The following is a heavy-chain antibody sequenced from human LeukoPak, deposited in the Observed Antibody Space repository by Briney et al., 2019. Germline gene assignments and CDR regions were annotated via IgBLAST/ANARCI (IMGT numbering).Heavy chain of an antibody. CDR1: GFTFRSYW. V-gene: IGHV3-74*03. D-gene: IGHD4-17*01. Sequence: GGSLRLSCAASGFTFRSYWMHWVRQVPGKGLVWVARINTYGTSTTYGDSVEGRFTISRDNAKNTLDLEMNSPRDDDPAVYYCARGSTTVTTKDWFDPWGQGTQVTVSS. CDR2: INTYGTST. CDR3: ARGSTTVTTKDWFDP. J-gene: IGHJ5*02.